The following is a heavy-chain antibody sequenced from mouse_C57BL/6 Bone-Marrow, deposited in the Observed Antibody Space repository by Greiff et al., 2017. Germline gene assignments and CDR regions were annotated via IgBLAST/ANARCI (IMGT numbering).Heavy chain of an antibody. V-gene: IGHV5-17*01. Sequence: EVKLQESGGGLVKPGGSLKLSCAASGFTFSDYGMHWVRQAPEKGLEWVAYISSGSSTIYYADTVTGRFTISRDNAKNTLFLQMTSLRSEDTAMYYCARGIYGNYDAYWGQGTLVTVSA. CDR2: ISSGSSTI. D-gene: IGHD2-1*01. J-gene: IGHJ3*01. CDR1: GFTFSDYG. CDR3: ARGIYGNYDAY.